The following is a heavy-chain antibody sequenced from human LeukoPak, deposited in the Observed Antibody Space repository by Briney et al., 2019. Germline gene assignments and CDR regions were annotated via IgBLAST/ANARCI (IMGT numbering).Heavy chain of an antibody. CDR3: ARGGGDCSSAGWTSDVFDV. V-gene: IGHV1-8*01. Sequence: ASVKVSCKASGYTFTSYDINWVRQATGQGLEWMGWMNPNSGNTGYAQKFQGRVTITRDTSMSTAYMELRSLRSEDTAVYYCARGGGDCSSAGWTSDVFDVWGQGTMVTVS. J-gene: IGHJ3*01. CDR2: MNPNSGNT. CDR1: GYTFTSYD. D-gene: IGHD2-2*01.